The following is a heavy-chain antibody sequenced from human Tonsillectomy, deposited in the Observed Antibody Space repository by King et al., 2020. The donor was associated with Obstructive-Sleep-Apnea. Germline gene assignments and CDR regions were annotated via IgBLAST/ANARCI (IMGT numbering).Heavy chain of an antibody. CDR2: INPNSGGT. V-gene: IGHV1-2*02. J-gene: IGHJ4*02. CDR1: GYTFTDYF. CDR3: ARDVPTSDRAEDY. Sequence: QLVQSGAEVRKPGASVKVSCKASGYTFTDYFMHWVRQAPGQGLEWMGWINPNSGGTNYAQRFQGRVTMTRDTFISTAYMELSGLRSDDTAVYYCARDVPTSDRAEDYWGQGTLVTVSS.